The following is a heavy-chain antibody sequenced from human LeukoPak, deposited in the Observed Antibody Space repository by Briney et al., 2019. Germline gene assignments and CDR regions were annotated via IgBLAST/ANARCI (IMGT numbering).Heavy chain of an antibody. V-gene: IGHV3-23*01. CDR2: ISGSGDNT. J-gene: IGHJ4*02. CDR3: AKDRGY. CDR1: GFTFSTYA. Sequence: GGSLRLSCAASGFTFSTYAMTWVRQAPGKGLEWVSAISGSGDNTYYVDSVKGRFTISRDNSKNTLYLQMNSLRAENTAVYYCAKDRGYWGQGTLVTVSS.